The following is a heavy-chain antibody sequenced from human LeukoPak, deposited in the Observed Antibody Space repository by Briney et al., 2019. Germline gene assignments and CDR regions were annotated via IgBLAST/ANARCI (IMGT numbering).Heavy chain of an antibody. CDR1: GGSFSGYY. D-gene: IGHD3-9*01. V-gene: IGHV4-34*01. CDR3: ARDLSTYYDILTGYRLGYYFDY. CDR2: IYYSGST. Sequence: SETLSLTCAVYGGSFSGYYWGWIRQPPGKGLEWIGSIYYSGSTYYNPPLKSRVTISVDTSKNQFSLKLSSVTAADTAVYYCARDLSTYYDILTGYRLGYYFDYWGQGTLVTVSS. J-gene: IGHJ4*02.